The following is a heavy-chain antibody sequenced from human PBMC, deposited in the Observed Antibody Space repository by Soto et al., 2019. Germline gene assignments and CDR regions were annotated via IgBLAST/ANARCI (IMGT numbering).Heavy chain of an antibody. CDR1: GGSFSGYY. V-gene: IGHV4-34*01. J-gene: IGHJ4*02. Sequence: SETLSLTCAVYGGSFSGYYWSWIRQPPGKGLEWIGEINHSGSTNYNPSLKSRVTISVDTSKNQFSLKLSSVTAADTAVYYCASGEMATIFWGQGTLVTVSS. CDR2: INHSGST. CDR3: ASGEMATIF. D-gene: IGHD5-12*01.